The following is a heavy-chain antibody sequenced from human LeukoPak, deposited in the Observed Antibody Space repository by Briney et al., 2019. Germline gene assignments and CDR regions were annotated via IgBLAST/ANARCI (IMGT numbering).Heavy chain of an antibody. Sequence: SETLSLTCTVSGGSVSSGSYYWSWIRQPPGTGLEWIGYIYYSGSTNYNPSLKSRVTISVDTSKNQFSLKLSSVTAADTAVYYCAREEGYCSSTSCYKMGFWFDPWGQGTLVTVSS. D-gene: IGHD2-2*02. J-gene: IGHJ5*02. CDR2: IYYSGST. V-gene: IGHV4-61*01. CDR3: AREEGYCSSTSCYKMGFWFDP. CDR1: GGSVSSGSYY.